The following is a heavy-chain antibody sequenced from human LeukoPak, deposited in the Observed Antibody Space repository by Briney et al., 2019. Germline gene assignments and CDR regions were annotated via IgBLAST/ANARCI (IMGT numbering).Heavy chain of an antibody. V-gene: IGHV3-74*01. D-gene: IGHD3-22*01. J-gene: IGHJ4*02. Sequence: PGGSLRLSCAAYGFTFSSYWMHWVRHAPGKGLVWVSRINSDGSSTSYADSVKGRFTISRDNAKNTLYLQMNSLRAEDTAVYYCARDHYVRTHYYDSSGYLNYWGQGTLVTVSS. CDR1: GFTFSSYW. CDR2: INSDGSST. CDR3: ARDHYVRTHYYDSSGYLNY.